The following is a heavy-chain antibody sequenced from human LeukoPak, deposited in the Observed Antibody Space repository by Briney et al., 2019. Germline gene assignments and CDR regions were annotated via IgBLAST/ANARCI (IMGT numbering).Heavy chain of an antibody. CDR3: ARGGIGYCSSTSCYFDC. Sequence: SQTLSLTCAISGDSVSAYRAVWAWIRQSPSRGLEWLGRTYYRSKWYNDYAVSVKSRISVNPDTSKNQFSLQLNSVTPDDTAVYYRARGGIGYCSSTSCYFDCWGQGTLVTVSS. CDR1: GDSVSAYRAV. J-gene: IGHJ4*02. CDR2: TYYRSKWYN. V-gene: IGHV6-1*01. D-gene: IGHD2-2*01.